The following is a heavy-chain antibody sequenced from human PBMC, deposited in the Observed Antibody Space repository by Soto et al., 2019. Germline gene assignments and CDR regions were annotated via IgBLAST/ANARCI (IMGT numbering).Heavy chain of an antibody. CDR3: GRPYVGGIYPFHYFES. D-gene: IGHD3-16*01. V-gene: IGHV3-7*01. CDR1: AFTFSSSW. CDR2: IKQDGSEK. J-gene: IGHJ4*02. Sequence: EVQLVESGGGLVQPGGSLRLSCAASAFTFSSSWMSWVRQAPGKGLEWVANIKQDGSEKYYVDSVKGRFTISRDNAKKLLYWKINLLRAETRVLYYWGRPYVGGIYPFHYFESWGQGPLCPVPS.